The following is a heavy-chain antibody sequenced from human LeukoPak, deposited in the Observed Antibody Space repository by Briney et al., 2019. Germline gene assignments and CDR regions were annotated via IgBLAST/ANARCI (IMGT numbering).Heavy chain of an antibody. CDR1: GFTFSDYY. CDR2: ISNSGSTI. Sequence: GGSLRLSCLASGFTFSDYYMSWIRQAPGRGLEGVSYISNSGSTIYYADSVKGRFLISRDNAKNSLYLQMNSLRAEDTAVYYCARDRPGYYFDYWGQGTLVTVSS. J-gene: IGHJ4*02. CDR3: ARDRPGYYFDY. V-gene: IGHV3-11*04.